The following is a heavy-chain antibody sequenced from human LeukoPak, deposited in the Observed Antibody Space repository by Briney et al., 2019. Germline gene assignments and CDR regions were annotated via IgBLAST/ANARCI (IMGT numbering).Heavy chain of an antibody. D-gene: IGHD5-18*01. J-gene: IGHJ4*02. V-gene: IGHV3-48*04. CDR3: ARDGDTAMVTGVDY. Sequence: GGSLRLSCAASGFTFSSYSMNWVRQAPGKGLEWVSYISSSGSTIYYADSVKGRFTISRDNAKNSLYLQMNSLRAEDTAVYYCARDGDTAMVTGVDYWGQGTLVTVSS. CDR2: ISSSGSTI. CDR1: GFTFSSYS.